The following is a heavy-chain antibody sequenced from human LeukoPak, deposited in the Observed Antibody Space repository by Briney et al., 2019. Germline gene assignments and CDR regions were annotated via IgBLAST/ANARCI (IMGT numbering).Heavy chain of an antibody. D-gene: IGHD6-19*01. J-gene: IGHJ5*02. CDR3: ARRSGYSSGWYVWFDP. CDR2: IYYSGST. CDR1: GGSISSSSYY. Sequence: PETLSLTCTVSGGSISSSSYYWGWIRQPPGKGLEWIGSIYYSGSTYYNPSLKSRVTISVDTSKNQFSLKLSSVTAADTAVYYCARRSGYSSGWYVWFDPWGQGTLVTVSS. V-gene: IGHV4-39*01.